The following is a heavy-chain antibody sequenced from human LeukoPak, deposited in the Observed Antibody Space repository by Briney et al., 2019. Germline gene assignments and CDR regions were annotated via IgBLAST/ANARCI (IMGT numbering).Heavy chain of an antibody. Sequence: SETLSPTCAVSGGSISSSNWWSWVRQPPGKGLEWIGEIYHSGSTNYNPSLKSRVTISVDKSKNQFSLKLSSVTAADTAVYYCARDLYYDFWSGAYYFDYWGQGTLVTVSS. D-gene: IGHD3-3*01. V-gene: IGHV4-4*02. J-gene: IGHJ4*02. CDR3: ARDLYYDFWSGAYYFDY. CDR2: IYHSGST. CDR1: GGSISSSNW.